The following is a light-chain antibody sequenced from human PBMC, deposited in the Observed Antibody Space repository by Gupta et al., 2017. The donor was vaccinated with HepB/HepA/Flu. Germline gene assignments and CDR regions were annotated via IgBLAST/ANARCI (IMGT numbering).Light chain of an antibody. CDR2: AAS. Sequence: TQMTQSPSSVSASVGDRVTITCRASQDITTWLAWYQQKPGKAPKLLLFAASTLQIGVPSRFSGRGSGTDFTLTISSLQPEDFATYYCQQSTRFPFTFGQGTKLETK. J-gene: IGKJ2*01. CDR3: QQSTRFPFT. V-gene: IGKV1-12*01. CDR1: QDITTW.